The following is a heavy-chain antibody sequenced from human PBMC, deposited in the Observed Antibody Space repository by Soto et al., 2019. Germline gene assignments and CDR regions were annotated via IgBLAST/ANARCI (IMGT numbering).Heavy chain of an antibody. Sequence: QVQLVQSGAEVKKPGASVKVSCKASGYTFTSYGISWVRQAPGQGLEWMGWISAYNGNTNYAQKLQGRVTMTTDTPTSTAYKVLRSRRSDATAVYYCARDRIYECVWGSYRPYYYGRDVWGQGTTVTVSS. J-gene: IGHJ6*02. V-gene: IGHV1-18*01. CDR1: GYTFTSYG. D-gene: IGHD3-16*02. CDR2: ISAYNGNT. CDR3: ARDRIYECVWGSYRPYYYGRDV.